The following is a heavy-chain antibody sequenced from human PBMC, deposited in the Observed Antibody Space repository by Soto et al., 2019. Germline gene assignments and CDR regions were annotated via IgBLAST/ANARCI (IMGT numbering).Heavy chain of an antibody. CDR3: ARWVYSSGTRDWFDP. J-gene: IGHJ5*02. CDR1: GGSISSNTYY. V-gene: IGHV4-39*01. D-gene: IGHD6-19*01. CDR2: IFYSGST. Sequence: SETLSLTCTVSGGSISSNTYYWGWIRQPPGKGLEWIGSIFYSGSTYYSPSLKSRVTISVDTSKNQFSLKLSSVTAADTAMYYCARWVYSSGTRDWFDPWGQGTLVTVFS.